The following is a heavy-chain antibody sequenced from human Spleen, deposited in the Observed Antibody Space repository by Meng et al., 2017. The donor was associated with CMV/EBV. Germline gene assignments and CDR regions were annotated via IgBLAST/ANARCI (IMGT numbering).Heavy chain of an antibody. CDR3: AHFEGAYNINYYYYYGMDV. CDR1: GFSLNTSGVG. J-gene: IGHJ6*02. D-gene: IGHD1-14*01. V-gene: IGHV2-5*01. CDR2: IYWNDDK. Sequence: SGPTLVKPTQTLTLACAFSGFSLNTSGVGVGWIRQPPGKALEWLTLIYWNDDKRYSPFLKTRLTITQDTSKNQVVLTMTNMDPVDTATYYCAHFEGAYNINYYYYYGMDVWGLGTTVTVSS.